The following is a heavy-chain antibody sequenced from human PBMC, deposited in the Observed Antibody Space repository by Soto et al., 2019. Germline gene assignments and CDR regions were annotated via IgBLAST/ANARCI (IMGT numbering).Heavy chain of an antibody. J-gene: IGHJ4*02. D-gene: IGHD3-22*01. V-gene: IGHV4-59*08. CDR3: ARLGGYYQAWDS. Sequence: PSDTLSLTCTVSNDSISPYYWRCIRQSPGKGLEWIGYIYYAGSFTYNPSLKSRVTISLNTSKNEVSLRLTSVTTADTAGYDCARLGGYYQAWDSWGQGTLVTVS. CDR2: IYYAGSF. CDR1: NDSISPYY.